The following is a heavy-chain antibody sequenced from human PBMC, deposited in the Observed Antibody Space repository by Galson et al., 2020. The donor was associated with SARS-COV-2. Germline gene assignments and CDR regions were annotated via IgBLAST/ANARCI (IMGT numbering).Heavy chain of an antibody. CDR1: GGTISNSA. V-gene: IGHV1-69*10. J-gene: IGHJ6*03. Sequence: SVKVSCKASGGTISNSAIIWVRQAPGQGLEWMGGIIPRLDVANYAQKFQGRVTITVDKSSNIAYMELSSLRSEDTAIYYCAGDGAGGGMAWGHYFYYYMDGWGKGTTVTVSS. CDR3: AGDGAGGGMAWGHYFYYYMDG. CDR2: IIPRLDVA. D-gene: IGHD7-27*01.